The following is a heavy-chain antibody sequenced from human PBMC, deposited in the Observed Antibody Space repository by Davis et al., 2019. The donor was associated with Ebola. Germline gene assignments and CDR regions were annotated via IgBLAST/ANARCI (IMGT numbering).Heavy chain of an antibody. CDR3: ARRGLEIYYYYGMDV. J-gene: IGHJ6*02. CDR2: ISSSSSYT. V-gene: IGHV3-11*03. D-gene: IGHD3-3*01. Sequence: PGGSLRLSCAASGFTFSDYYMSWIRQAPGKGLEWVSYISSSSSYTNYADSVKGRFTISRDNAKNTLYLQMNSLRAEDTAVYYCARRGLEIYYYYGMDVWGQGTTVTVSS. CDR1: GFTFSDYY.